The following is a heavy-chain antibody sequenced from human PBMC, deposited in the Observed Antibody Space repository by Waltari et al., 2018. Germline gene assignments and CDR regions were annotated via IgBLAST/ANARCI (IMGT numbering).Heavy chain of an antibody. CDR2: FDTEDGET. J-gene: IGHJ6*02. Sequence: QVQLVQSGAEVKKPGASVKVSCNVSGYTLPDLSMHWVRQAPGKGLAWVGGFDTEDGETMYVQKLQGRVTMTEETSTDTAYRELSSLRSEDTAVDYWVGSSSSRYYDYGMDGWGQGTTVTVAS. D-gene: IGHD6-6*01. V-gene: IGHV1-24*01. CDR3: VGSSSSRYYDYGMDG. CDR1: GYTLPDLS.